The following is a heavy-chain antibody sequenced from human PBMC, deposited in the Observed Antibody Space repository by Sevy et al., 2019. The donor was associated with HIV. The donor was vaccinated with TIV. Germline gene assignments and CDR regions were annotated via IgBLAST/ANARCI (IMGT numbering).Heavy chain of an antibody. V-gene: IGHV3-33*01. CDR3: VRDRPVLGTTQLDY. CDR1: GFTFSRHG. CDR2: IWYDGSNK. D-gene: IGHD3-16*01. J-gene: IGHJ4*02. Sequence: GGSLRLSCAASGFTFSRHGMHWVRQAPGKGLEWVAVIWYDGSNKYYADSVKGRFTISRDNSKNTLYLQMNSLRAEDTAVYYCVRDRPVLGTTQLDYWGQRTLVTVSS.